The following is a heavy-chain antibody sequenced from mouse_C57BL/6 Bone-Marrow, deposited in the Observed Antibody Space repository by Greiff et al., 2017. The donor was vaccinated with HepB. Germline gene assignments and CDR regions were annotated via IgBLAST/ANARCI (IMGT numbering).Heavy chain of an antibody. CDR1: GFSLTSYA. V-gene: IGHV2-9-1*01. CDR2: IWTGGGT. J-gene: IGHJ3*01. D-gene: IGHD1-1*01. Sequence: VQLKESGPGLVAPSQSLSITCTVSGFSLTSYAISWVRQPPGKVLEWLGVIWTGGGTNYNSALKSRLSISKDNSKSQVFLKMNSLQTDDTSRYYCARNSPYYYGSSSFAYWGPGILVTVSA. CDR3: ARNSPYYYGSSSFAY.